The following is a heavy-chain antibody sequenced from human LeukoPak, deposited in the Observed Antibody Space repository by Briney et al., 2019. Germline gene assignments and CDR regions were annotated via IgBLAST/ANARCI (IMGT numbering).Heavy chain of an antibody. Sequence: GESLKISCQGPGYSFTNSWITWVRQMPGKGLEWMGSIDPTDSYTNYSPSFLGHVTISADKSITTAYLQWSSLKASDTAMYYCALQVGTSVSVWDSWGQGTLVTVSS. CDR2: IDPTDSYT. D-gene: IGHD1-26*01. J-gene: IGHJ4*02. CDR3: ALQVGTSVSVWDS. V-gene: IGHV5-10-1*01. CDR1: GYSFTNSW.